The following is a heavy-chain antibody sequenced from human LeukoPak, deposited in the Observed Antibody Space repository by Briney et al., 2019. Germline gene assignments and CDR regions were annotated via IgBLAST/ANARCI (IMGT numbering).Heavy chain of an antibody. Sequence: SGGSLRLSCAASGFTFSSYSMNWVRQAPGKGLEWVSSISSSSSYIYYADSVKGRFTISRDNAKNSLYLQMNSLRAEDTAVYYCAREGDPGYSSGWYLAAFDIWGQGTMVTVSS. CDR2: ISSSSSYI. V-gene: IGHV3-21*01. D-gene: IGHD6-19*01. CDR1: GFTFSSYS. CDR3: AREGDPGYSSGWYLAAFDI. J-gene: IGHJ3*02.